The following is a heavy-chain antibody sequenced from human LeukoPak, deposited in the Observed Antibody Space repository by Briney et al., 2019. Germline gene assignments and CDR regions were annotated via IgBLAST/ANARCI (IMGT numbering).Heavy chain of an antibody. CDR3: ARFRGDRYFDY. CDR2: IYTGGST. V-gene: IGHV3-53*01. CDR1: GFAFSSNY. Sequence: GGSLRLSCAASGFAFSSNYMSWVGQAPGKGLEWVSVIYTGGSTYYADSVKGRFTISRDNSKNTLYLQMNSLRAEDTAVYYCARFRGDRYFDYWGQGTLVTVSS. J-gene: IGHJ4*02. D-gene: IGHD3-10*01.